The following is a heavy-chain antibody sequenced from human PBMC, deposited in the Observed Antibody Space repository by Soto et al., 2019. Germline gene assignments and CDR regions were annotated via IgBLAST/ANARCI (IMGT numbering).Heavy chain of an antibody. D-gene: IGHD6-13*01. Sequence: SLTCTVSGGSISSSSYYWGWIRQPPGKGLEWIGSIYYSGSTYYNPSLKSRVTISVDTSKNQFSLKLSSVTAADTAVYYCARHQYSRSWSGYYYYGLDVWGQGTTVTVSS. CDR2: IYYSGST. V-gene: IGHV4-39*01. CDR3: ARHQYSRSWSGYYYYGLDV. CDR1: GGSISSSSYY. J-gene: IGHJ6*02.